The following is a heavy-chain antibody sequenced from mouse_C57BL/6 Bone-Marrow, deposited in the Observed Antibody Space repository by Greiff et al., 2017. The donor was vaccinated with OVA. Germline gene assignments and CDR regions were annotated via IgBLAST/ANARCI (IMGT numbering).Heavy chain of an antibody. Sequence: VQLQQSGPELVKPGASVKISCKASGYTITDYYMNWVKQSHGKSLEWIGDINPNNGGTSYNQKFKGKATLTVDKSSSTAYMELRSLTSEDSAVYYCARGAGSWYFDVWGTGTTVTVSS. CDR2: INPNNGGT. CDR1: GYTITDYY. CDR3: ARGAGSWYFDV. D-gene: IGHD3-3*01. J-gene: IGHJ1*03. V-gene: IGHV1-26*01.